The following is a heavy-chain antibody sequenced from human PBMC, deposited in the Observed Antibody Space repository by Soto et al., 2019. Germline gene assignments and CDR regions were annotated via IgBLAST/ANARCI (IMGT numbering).Heavy chain of an antibody. CDR1: GFTFSSYW. V-gene: IGHV3-74*01. Sequence: EVQLVESGGGLVQPGGSLRLSCAASGFTFSSYWMHWVRQAPGKGLVWVSRINSDGSSTSYADSVKGRFTISRDNAKNTLYLQKNSLRAEDTAVYYCARRGAFPSAFDIWGQGTMVTVSS. CDR2: INSDGSST. J-gene: IGHJ3*02. D-gene: IGHD1-26*01. CDR3: ARRGAFPSAFDI.